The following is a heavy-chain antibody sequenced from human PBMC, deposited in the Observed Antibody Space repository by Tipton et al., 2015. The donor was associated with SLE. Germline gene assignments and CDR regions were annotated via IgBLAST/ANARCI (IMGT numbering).Heavy chain of an antibody. CDR2: IYYTGST. CDR1: GFTFSSYS. J-gene: IGHJ3*02. D-gene: IGHD3-22*01. V-gene: IGHV4-59*01. Sequence: LRLSCAASGFTFSSYSMNWVRQAPGKGLEWIAYIYYTGSTNYNPSLRSRVSISLDTSKNQFSLRLTSVTAADTAVYYCARNYFDSSGDAFDIWGQGTMVTVSS. CDR3: ARNYFDSSGDAFDI.